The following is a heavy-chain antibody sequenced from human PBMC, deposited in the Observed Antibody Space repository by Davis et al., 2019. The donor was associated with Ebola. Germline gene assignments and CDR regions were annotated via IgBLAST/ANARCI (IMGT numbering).Heavy chain of an antibody. J-gene: IGHJ6*03. CDR2: MYYSGST. D-gene: IGHD3-3*01. Sequence: SATLSLTCTVSGGSISSYYWSWIRQPPGKGLEWIGYMYYSGSTYYNPSLQSRVTISVDTSKNKFSLNLNSVTAADTAVYYCARAVPRYYTSWNMFSYYIDVWGKGTTVTVSS. CDR3: ARAVPRYYTSWNMFSYYIDV. CDR1: GGSISSYY. V-gene: IGHV4-59*12.